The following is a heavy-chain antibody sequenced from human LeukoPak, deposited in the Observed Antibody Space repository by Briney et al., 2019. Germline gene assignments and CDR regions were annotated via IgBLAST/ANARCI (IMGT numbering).Heavy chain of an antibody. V-gene: IGHV3-23*03. CDR3: AKQEGALIQNWCFDH. Sequence: GGSLRLSCGASGFTFSDFVMSWVRLAPGKGLEWVSSIEKDASRAYYADSVRGRFTVSRDNSKNTLYLQMSSLRVEDTALYYCAKQEGALIQNWCFDHWGLGTLVTVSS. CDR1: GFTFSDFV. J-gene: IGHJ4*02. CDR2: IEKDASRA. D-gene: IGHD1-26*01.